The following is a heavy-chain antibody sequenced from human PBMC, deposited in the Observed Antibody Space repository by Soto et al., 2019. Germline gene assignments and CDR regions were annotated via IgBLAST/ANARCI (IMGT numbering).Heavy chain of an antibody. CDR2: ISSSSSYI. J-gene: IGHJ5*02. CDR3: ARDLADIVLVPAADAGWFDP. D-gene: IGHD2-2*01. V-gene: IGHV3-21*01. Sequence: APGKGLEWVSSISSSSSYIYYADSVKGRFTISRDNAKNSLYLHMNSLRAEDTAVYYCARDLADIVLVPAADAGWFDPWGQGTLVTVSS.